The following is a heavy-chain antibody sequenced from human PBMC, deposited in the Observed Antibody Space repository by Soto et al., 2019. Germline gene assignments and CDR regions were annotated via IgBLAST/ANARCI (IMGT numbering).Heavy chain of an antibody. CDR1: GYTFTSYD. Sequence: ASVKVSCKASGYTFTSYDINWVRQATGQGLEWMGWMNPNSGNTGYAQKFKGRVTMTRNTSISTAYMELSSLRSEDTAGYYCARGAPSFSTMVRGLEVDFDYWGQGTLVTVSS. V-gene: IGHV1-8*01. J-gene: IGHJ4*02. D-gene: IGHD3-10*01. CDR3: ARGAPSFSTMVRGLEVDFDY. CDR2: MNPNSGNT.